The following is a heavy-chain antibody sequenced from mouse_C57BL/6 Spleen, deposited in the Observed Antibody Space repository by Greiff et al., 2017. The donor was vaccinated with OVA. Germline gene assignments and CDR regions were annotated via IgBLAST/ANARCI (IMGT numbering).Heavy chain of an antibody. D-gene: IGHD2-3*01. Sequence: QVQLQQSGAELVKPGASVKISCKASGYAFSSYWMNWVKQRPGKGLEWIGQIYPGDGDTNYNGKFKGKATLTADKSSSTAYMQLSSLTSEDSAVYFCARKGVDGYYGAMDYWGQGTSVTVSS. CDR1: GYAFSSYW. CDR3: ARKGVDGYYGAMDY. J-gene: IGHJ4*01. V-gene: IGHV1-80*01. CDR2: IYPGDGDT.